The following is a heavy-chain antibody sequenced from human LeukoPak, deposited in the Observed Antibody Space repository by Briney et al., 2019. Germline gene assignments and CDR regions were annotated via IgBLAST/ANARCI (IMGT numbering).Heavy chain of an antibody. D-gene: IGHD3-22*01. V-gene: IGHV4-4*02. CDR3: AGLEGRYSSGLYYYYFDY. J-gene: IGHJ4*02. CDR2: MYLSGTT. Sequence: SETLSLTCTVSGDSINSLDLWSWVCQPPGKGLEWIGEMYLSGTTHSNPSVKSRVTISIDKSKNQFFLNLSSVTAADTAVYYCAGLEGRYSSGLYYYYFDYWGQGTLVTVSS. CDR1: GDSINSLDL.